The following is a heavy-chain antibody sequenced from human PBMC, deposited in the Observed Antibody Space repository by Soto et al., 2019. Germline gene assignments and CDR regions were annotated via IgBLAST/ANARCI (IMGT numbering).Heavy chain of an antibody. CDR1: GFTFSNAW. V-gene: IGHV3-15*01. J-gene: IGHJ6*02. CDR3: TRLERVYYYGMDV. CDR2: IKSKTDGGTT. Sequence: EVQLVESGGGLVKPGGSLRLSCAASGFTFSNAWMSWVRQAPGKGLEWVGRIKSKTDGGTTDYAAPVKGRFTISRDESKNTLYLQMNSLKTEDTAVYYCTRLERVYYYGMDVWGQGTTVTVSS.